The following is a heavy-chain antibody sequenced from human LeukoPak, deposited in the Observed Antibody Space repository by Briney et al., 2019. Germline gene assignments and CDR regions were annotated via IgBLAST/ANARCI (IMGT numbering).Heavy chain of an antibody. Sequence: PGGSLRLSCAASGFTFSSYEMNWVRQAPGKGLEWVSYISSSGSTIYYADSVKGRFTISRDNAKNSLYLQMNSLRGEDTAVYYCTGISLVATTDYWGQGTLVTVSS. CDR3: TGISLVATTDY. D-gene: IGHD5-12*01. V-gene: IGHV3-48*03. J-gene: IGHJ4*02. CDR2: ISSSGSTI. CDR1: GFTFSSYE.